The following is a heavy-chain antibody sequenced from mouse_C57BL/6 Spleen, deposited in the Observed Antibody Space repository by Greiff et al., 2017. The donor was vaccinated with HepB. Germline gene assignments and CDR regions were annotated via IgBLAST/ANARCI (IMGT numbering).Heavy chain of an antibody. D-gene: IGHD2-3*01. CDR1: GYTFTSYW. Sequence: QVQLKQPGAELVKPGASVTLSCKASGYTFTSYWMHWVKQRPGRGLEWIGRIDPNSGGTKYNEKFKSKATLTVDKPSSTAYMQLSSLTSEDSAVYYCARFYDGYFDWYFDVWGTGTTVTVSS. CDR2: IDPNSGGT. CDR3: ARFYDGYFDWYFDV. V-gene: IGHV1-72*01. J-gene: IGHJ1*03.